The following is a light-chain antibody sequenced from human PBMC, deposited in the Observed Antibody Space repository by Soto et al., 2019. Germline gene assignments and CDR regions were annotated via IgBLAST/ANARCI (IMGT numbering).Light chain of an antibody. CDR1: SSDVGGYNY. J-gene: IGLJ1*01. Sequence: QSALTQPASVSGSPGQSITISCTGTSSDVGGYNYVSWYQQHPGKAPKLMSYDVSNRPSGVSNRFSGSKSGNTASLTISGLQAEDEADYYGSSYTSSSTLYVFGTGTKLTVL. CDR2: DVS. V-gene: IGLV2-14*01. CDR3: SSYTSSSTLYV.